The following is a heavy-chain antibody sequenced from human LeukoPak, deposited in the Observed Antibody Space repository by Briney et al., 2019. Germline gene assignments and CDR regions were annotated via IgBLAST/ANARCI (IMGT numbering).Heavy chain of an antibody. CDR2: IDSGSNNI. CDR1: GFTFSSYA. V-gene: IGHV3-48*01. Sequence: SGGSLRLSCAASGFTFSSYAMSWVRQAPGKGLEWVSGIDSGSNNIHYADSVKGRFTISRDDAKNSLYLQMDSLRAEDTAVYYCARRFDHWGQGTLVTVSS. J-gene: IGHJ4*02. CDR3: ARRFDH.